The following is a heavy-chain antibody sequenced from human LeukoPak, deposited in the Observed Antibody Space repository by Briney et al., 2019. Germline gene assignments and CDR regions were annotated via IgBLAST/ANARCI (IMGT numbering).Heavy chain of an antibody. CDR1: GGSISSSNW. CDR3: ARGNGGSYFFDY. J-gene: IGHJ4*02. Sequence: SETLPLTCAVSGGSISSSNWWTWVRQPPGKGLEWIGNIYHSGSTKYNPSLKSRVTISVDKSKNQFSLSLSSVTAADTAFYHCARGNGGSYFFDYWGQGTLVTVSS. V-gene: IGHV4-4*02. D-gene: IGHD6-25*01. CDR2: IYHSGST.